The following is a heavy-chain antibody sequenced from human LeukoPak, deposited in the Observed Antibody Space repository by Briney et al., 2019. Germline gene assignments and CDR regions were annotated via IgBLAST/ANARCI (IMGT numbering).Heavy chain of an antibody. CDR2: IYTSGST. V-gene: IGHV4-61*02. Sequence: PSQTLSLTCTVSSGSISSGYYYWSWIRLPAGKGLEWIGRIYTSGSTNYNPSLKSRVTISVDTSKNQFSLKLSSVTAADTAVYYCARLRLDYWGQGTLVTVSS. CDR3: ARLRLDY. J-gene: IGHJ4*02. CDR1: SGSISSGYYY.